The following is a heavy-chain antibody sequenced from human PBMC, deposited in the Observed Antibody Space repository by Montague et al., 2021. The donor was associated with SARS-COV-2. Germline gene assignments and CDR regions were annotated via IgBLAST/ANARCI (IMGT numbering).Heavy chain of an antibody. CDR3: ARWDPQTLTLIGLRGKSASDY. V-gene: IGHV4-34*01. CDR1: GGSFSGYY. J-gene: IGHJ4*02. CDR2: INHSGTT. Sequence: SETLSLTCAVYGGSFSGYYWTWIRQSPGKGLEWIAEINHSGTTNYNFNPSLRSRVTIPVDTSKSQFSLMLSSVTAADTSVYYCARWDPQTLTLIGLRGKSASDYWGQGTLVTVSS. D-gene: IGHD4-23*01.